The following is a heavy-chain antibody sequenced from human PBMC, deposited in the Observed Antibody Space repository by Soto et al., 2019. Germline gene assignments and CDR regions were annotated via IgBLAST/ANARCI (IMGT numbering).Heavy chain of an antibody. V-gene: IGHV4-30-4*01. J-gene: IGHJ5*02. D-gene: IGHD6-19*01. CDR3: ARVWVAVAGNWFDP. CDR2: IYYSGST. CDR1: GGSISSGDYY. Sequence: PSETLSLTCTVSGGSISSGDYYWSWIRQPPGKGLEWIGYIYYSGSTYYNPSLKSRVTISVDTSKNQFSLKLSSVTAADTAVYYCARVWVAVAGNWFDPWGQGTLVTVSS.